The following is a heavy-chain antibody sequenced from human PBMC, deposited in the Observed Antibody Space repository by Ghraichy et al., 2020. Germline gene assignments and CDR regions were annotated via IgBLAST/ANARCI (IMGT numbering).Heavy chain of an antibody. V-gene: IGHV3-7*03. CDR3: ARDQFGGSGYGDY. CDR2: IKQNGSEK. J-gene: IGHJ4*02. CDR1: GFTFSSYW. Sequence: GGSLRLSCAASGFTFSSYWMSWVRQAPGKGLEWVANIKQNGSEKYYVDSVKGRFTISRDNANNSLYLQMNSLRAEDTAVYYCARDQFGGSGYGDYWGQGTLVTVSS. D-gene: IGHD3-22*01.